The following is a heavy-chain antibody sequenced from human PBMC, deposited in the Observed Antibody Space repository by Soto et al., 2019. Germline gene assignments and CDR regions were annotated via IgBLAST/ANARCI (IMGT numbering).Heavy chain of an antibody. Sequence: GESLKISCAASGFTFSSYAMSWVRQAPGKGLEWVSAISGSGGSTYYADSVKGRFTISRDNSKNTLYLQMNSLRAEDTAVYYCAKGWEYQLLYYYYYYGMDVWGQGTTVTVSS. CDR1: GFTFSSYA. V-gene: IGHV3-23*01. CDR2: ISGSGGST. D-gene: IGHD2-2*02. CDR3: AKGWEYQLLYYYYYYGMDV. J-gene: IGHJ6*02.